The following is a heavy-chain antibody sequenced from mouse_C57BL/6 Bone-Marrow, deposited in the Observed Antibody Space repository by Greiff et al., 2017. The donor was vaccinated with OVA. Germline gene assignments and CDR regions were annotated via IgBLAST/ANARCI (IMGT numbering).Heavy chain of an antibody. Sequence: QVQLQQSGAELVRPGPSVKMSCKASGYTFTNYWIGWVKQRPGHGLEWIGDIYPGGGATNYNEKFKGKGTLTADKSSSTVYMQFSSLTSEDSAIYYCARGPYYGSSWFAYWGQGTLVTVSA. CDR3: ARGPYYGSSWFAY. V-gene: IGHV1-63*01. J-gene: IGHJ3*01. D-gene: IGHD1-1*01. CDR1: GYTFTNYW. CDR2: IYPGGGAT.